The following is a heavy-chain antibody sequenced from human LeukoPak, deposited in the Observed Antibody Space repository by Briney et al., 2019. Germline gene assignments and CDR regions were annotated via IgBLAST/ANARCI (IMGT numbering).Heavy chain of an antibody. CDR2: ISSRGNTK. V-gene: IGHV3-48*02. D-gene: IGHD4-17*01. Sequence: PGGSLRLSCAGSGFTFSSDSMNWVRQAPGKGLEWVSYISSRGNTKHYVDSVKGRLTISRDNAKNSVYLQMNSLRNEDTAVYYCARELTSVPTRWGQGTLVTVSS. CDR3: ARELTSVPTR. J-gene: IGHJ4*02. CDR1: GFTFSSDS.